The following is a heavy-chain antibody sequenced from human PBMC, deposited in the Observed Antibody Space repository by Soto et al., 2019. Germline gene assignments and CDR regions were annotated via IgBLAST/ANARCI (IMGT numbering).Heavy chain of an antibody. CDR3: ARETKEWWQIDAFDI. J-gene: IGHJ3*02. CDR1: GYTFTSYA. D-gene: IGHD2-8*01. Sequence: QVQLVQSGAEVKKPGASVKVSCKASGYTFTSYAMHSVRQAPGQRLEWMGWINAGNGNTKYSRKCQGSVTITRDTSASTAYMELSSLRSEDTAVYYCARETKEWWQIDAFDIWGQGTMVTVSS. V-gene: IGHV1-3*01. CDR2: INAGNGNT.